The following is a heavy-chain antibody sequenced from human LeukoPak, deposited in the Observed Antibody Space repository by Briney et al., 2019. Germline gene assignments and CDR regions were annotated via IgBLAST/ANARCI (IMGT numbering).Heavy chain of an antibody. V-gene: IGHV4-39*07. D-gene: IGHD1-26*01. J-gene: IGHJ5*02. Sequence: SETLSLTCTVSGGSISSSSYYWGWIRQPPGKGLEWIGSIYYSGSTYYNPSLKSRVTISVDTSKNQFSLKLSSVTAADTAVYYCARDSIVGATLNWFDPWGQGTLVTVSS. CDR3: ARDSIVGATLNWFDP. CDR1: GGSISSSSYY. CDR2: IYYSGST.